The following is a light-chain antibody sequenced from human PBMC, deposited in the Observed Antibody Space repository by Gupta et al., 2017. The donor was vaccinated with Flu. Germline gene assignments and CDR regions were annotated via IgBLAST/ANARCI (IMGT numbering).Light chain of an antibody. Sequence: RATLSCRASQSVSNYLAWYQQKPGQAPRLLIYDASNRATGIPARFSGSGSGTDFTLTISSLEPEDFAVYYCQQRSNWPPLYTFGQGTKLEI. J-gene: IGKJ2*01. CDR3: QQRSNWPPLYT. CDR2: DAS. CDR1: QSVSNY. V-gene: IGKV3-11*01.